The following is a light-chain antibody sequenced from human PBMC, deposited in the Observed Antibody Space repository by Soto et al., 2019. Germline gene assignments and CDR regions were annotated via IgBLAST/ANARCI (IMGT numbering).Light chain of an antibody. CDR2: GAS. CDR1: QSVISTY. Sequence: IVLTQSPGTLSLSPGERATLSCRASQSVISTYIAWYQQNPGQAPRLLIYGASNRATGIPDRFSGSGSGTDFTLTISRLEPEDFAVYFCQQYGRSPPFTFGQGTKVEIK. CDR3: QQYGRSPPFT. V-gene: IGKV3-20*01. J-gene: IGKJ2*01.